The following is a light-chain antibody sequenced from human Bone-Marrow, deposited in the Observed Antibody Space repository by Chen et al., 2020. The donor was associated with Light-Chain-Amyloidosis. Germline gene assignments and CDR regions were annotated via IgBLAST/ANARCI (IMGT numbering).Light chain of an antibody. J-gene: IGKJ2*01. Sequence: DVVMTQSPLSQPVPPGQPASVSCNSSQSLVHSDGNTYLNWFKERPGQSPRRLSYKVSNRDSGVPDTFSGSGSGSDVTLKISRVEAEDAGVYYCMQATHWPYTFGQWTKLEI. CDR3: MQATHWPYT. CDR1: QSLVHSDGNTY. V-gene: IGKV2-30*02. CDR2: KVS.